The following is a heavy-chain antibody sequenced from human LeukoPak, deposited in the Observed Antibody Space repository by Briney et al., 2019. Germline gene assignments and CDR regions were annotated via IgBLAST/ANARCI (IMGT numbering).Heavy chain of an antibody. CDR3: ARERPIVADVDLDY. CDR2: IKQDGSEK. V-gene: IGHV3-7*03. CDR1: GFTFSSYW. J-gene: IGHJ4*02. Sequence: PGGSLRLSCAASGFTFSSYWMSWVRQAPGKGLKWVANIKQDGSEKYYVDSVKGRFTISRDNAKNSLYLQMNSLRAEDTAVYYCARERPIVADVDLDYWGQGTLVTVSS. D-gene: IGHD5-12*01.